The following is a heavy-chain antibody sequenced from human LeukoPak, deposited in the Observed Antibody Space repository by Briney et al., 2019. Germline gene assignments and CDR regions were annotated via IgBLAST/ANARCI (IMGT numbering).Heavy chain of an antibody. CDR1: GFTFDDYG. CDR3: ARDSFSDSSGHIGY. V-gene: IGHV3-20*01. Sequence: GGSLRLSCAASGFTFDDYGMSWVRQAPGKGLEWVSGINWNGGSTGYADSVKGRFTISRDNAKNSLYLQMNSLRAEDTALYHCARDSFSDSSGHIGYWGQGTLVTVSS. CDR2: INWNGGST. J-gene: IGHJ4*02. D-gene: IGHD3-22*01.